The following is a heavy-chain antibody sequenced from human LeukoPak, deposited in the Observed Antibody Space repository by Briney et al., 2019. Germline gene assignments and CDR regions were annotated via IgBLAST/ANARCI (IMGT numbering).Heavy chain of an antibody. V-gene: IGHV3-74*01. CDR2: VNGDGSDS. CDR3: AGDRWGSSMAY. D-gene: IGHD3-16*01. CDR1: GFTFSTYW. J-gene: IGHJ4*02. Sequence: GGSLRLSCVASGFTFSTYWMHWVRQVPGKGLVWGSRVNGDGSDSNYADSVKGRFTISRDNAKNTLSLQMSSLRVEDTAVYYCAGDRWGSSMAYWGQGTLVTVSS.